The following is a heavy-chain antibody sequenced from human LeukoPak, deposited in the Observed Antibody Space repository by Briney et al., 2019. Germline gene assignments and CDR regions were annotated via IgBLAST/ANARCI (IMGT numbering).Heavy chain of an antibody. D-gene: IGHD1-26*01. J-gene: IGHJ5*02. V-gene: IGHV1-8*01. CDR2: MNPNSGNT. CDR3: ARGGARSFAP. Sequence: ASVKVSCRTSGYTFTAYEIHWVRQATGQGLEWMGWMNPNSGNTGYEQKFQSRVTMTRDTSMTTAYMELSSLRFEDTATYYCARGGARSFAPWGQGTLVTVSS. CDR1: GYTFTAYE.